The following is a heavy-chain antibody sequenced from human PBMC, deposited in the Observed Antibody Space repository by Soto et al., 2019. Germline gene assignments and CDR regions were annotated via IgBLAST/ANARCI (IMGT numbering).Heavy chain of an antibody. J-gene: IGHJ6*03. Sequence: LSLTCPDSGGSISSYYWRWIRQPPRKRLERIGYIYYSGSTNYNPSLKSRVTISVDTSKNHFSLKLSSVTAADTAVYYCARGINGFDSYYYHCYMEVWGKGTTLT. V-gene: IGHV4-59*08. CDR2: IYYSGST. CDR3: ARGINGFDSYYYHCYMEV. CDR1: GGSISSYY. D-gene: IGHD5-12*01.